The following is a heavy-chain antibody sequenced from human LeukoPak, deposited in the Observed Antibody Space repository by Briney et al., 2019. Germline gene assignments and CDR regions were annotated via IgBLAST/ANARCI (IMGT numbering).Heavy chain of an antibody. CDR1: GFTFSSYA. CDR3: AKDLLRYCSSTSCLGGIDY. V-gene: IGHV3-23*01. D-gene: IGHD2-2*01. J-gene: IGHJ4*02. Sequence: PGGSLRLSCAASGFTFSSYAMSWVRQAPGKGLGWVSAIRGGGGSTYYADSVKGRFTISRDNSKNTLYLQMNSLRAEDTAVYYCAKDLLRYCSSTSCLGGIDYWGQGTLVTVSS. CDR2: IRGGGGST.